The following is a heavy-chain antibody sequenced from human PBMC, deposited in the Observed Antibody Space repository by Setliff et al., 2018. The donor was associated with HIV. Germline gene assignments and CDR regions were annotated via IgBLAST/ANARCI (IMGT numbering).Heavy chain of an antibody. CDR3: ARPQLGWGGGSHVDY. CDR2: ILYSGST. Sequence: AETLSLTCTVSGVSFSNINYYWAWIRQPPGMGLEWIANILYSGSTYYNPSLRSRVTISVDTSKNQFSLKLNSVTAADTAVYYCARPQLGWGGGSHVDYWGQGTLVTVSS. J-gene: IGHJ4*02. V-gene: IGHV4-39*01. CDR1: GVSFSNINYY. D-gene: IGHD1-1*01.